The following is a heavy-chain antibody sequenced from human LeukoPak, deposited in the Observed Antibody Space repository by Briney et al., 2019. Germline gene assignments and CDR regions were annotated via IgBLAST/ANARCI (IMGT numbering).Heavy chain of an antibody. J-gene: IGHJ3*02. CDR3: ARLKDSSGYYYGLGAFDI. Sequence: PSETLSLTCSVSGGSISSSSNYWGWIRQPPGKGLEWIGSIYYSGSTYYNPSLKSRVTISVDTPKNQFSLKLSSVTAADTAVYYCARLKDSSGYYYGLGAFDIWGQGTMVTVSS. D-gene: IGHD3-22*01. CDR2: IYYSGST. V-gene: IGHV4-39*01. CDR1: GGSISSSSNY.